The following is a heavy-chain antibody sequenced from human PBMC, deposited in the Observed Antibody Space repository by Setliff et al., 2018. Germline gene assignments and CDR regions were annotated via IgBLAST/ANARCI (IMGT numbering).Heavy chain of an antibody. J-gene: IGHJ3*02. Sequence: SVKVSCKASGGTFSSYAISWVRQAPGQGLEWMGGITPIFGTANYAQKFQGRVTITADESTSTAYMELSSLRSEDAAVYYCARGGVGDDAFDIWGQGTMVTVS. CDR3: ARGGVGDDAFDI. V-gene: IGHV1-69*13. D-gene: IGHD3-10*01. CDR2: ITPIFGTA. CDR1: GGTFSSYA.